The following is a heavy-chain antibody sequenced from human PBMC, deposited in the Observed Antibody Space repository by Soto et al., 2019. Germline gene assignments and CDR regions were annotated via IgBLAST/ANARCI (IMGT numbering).Heavy chain of an antibody. Sequence: GSLRLPCTASGFSFSGYNMNWVRQAPGKGLEWVSSISGDSNDIYYADSVQGRFTISRDNAKNSVYLQMNSLRAEDTAVYYCARVVYFDRSAYGLWGQGTMVTV. CDR1: GFSFSGYN. CDR2: ISGDSNDI. CDR3: ARVVYFDRSAYGL. V-gene: IGHV3-21*01. D-gene: IGHD3-22*01. J-gene: IGHJ3*01.